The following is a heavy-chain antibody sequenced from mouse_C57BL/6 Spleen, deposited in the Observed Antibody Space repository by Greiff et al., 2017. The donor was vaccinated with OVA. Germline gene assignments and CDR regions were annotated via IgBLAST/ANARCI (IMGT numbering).Heavy chain of an antibody. CDR3: ARDAETGTDWYFDV. J-gene: IGHJ1*03. CDR2: ISYDGSN. D-gene: IGHD4-1*01. V-gene: IGHV3-6*01. Sequence: EVKLLESGPGLVKPSQSLSLTCSVTGYSITSGYYWNWIRQFPGNKLEWMGYISYDGSNNYNPSLKNRISITRDTSKNQFFLKLNSVTTEDTATYYCARDAETGTDWYFDVWGTGTTVTVSS. CDR1: GYSITSGYY.